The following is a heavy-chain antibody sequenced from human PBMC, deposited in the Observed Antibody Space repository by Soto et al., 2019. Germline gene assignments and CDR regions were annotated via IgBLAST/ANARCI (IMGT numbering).Heavy chain of an antibody. CDR2: SSGSGGST. J-gene: IGHJ4*02. Sequence: GGSLRLSCAASGFTFSSYAMSWLRQAPGKGLEWVSASSGSGGSTYYTDSVKGRFTISRDNSKNTLYLQMNSLRAEDTAVYYCAKGGEYSSSCFDYWGQGTLVTVSS. CDR3: AKGGEYSSSCFDY. D-gene: IGHD6-13*01. CDR1: GFTFSSYA. V-gene: IGHV3-23*01.